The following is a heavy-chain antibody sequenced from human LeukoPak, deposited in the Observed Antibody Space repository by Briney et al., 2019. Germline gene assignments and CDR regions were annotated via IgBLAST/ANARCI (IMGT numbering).Heavy chain of an antibody. Sequence: ASVKVSCKASGYTFTGYYVHWVRQAPGQGLEWMGWINPNSGGTNYAQKFQGRVTMTRDTSISTAYMELSRLRSDDTAVYYCARDIAAAYHWFDPWGQGTLVTVSS. CDR3: ARDIAAAYHWFDP. CDR1: GYTFTGYY. J-gene: IGHJ5*02. D-gene: IGHD6-13*01. V-gene: IGHV1-2*02. CDR2: INPNSGGT.